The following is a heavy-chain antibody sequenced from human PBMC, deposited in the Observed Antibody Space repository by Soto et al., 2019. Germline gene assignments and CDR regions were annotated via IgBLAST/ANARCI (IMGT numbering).Heavy chain of an antibody. Sequence: QVQLQQWGAGLLKPSETLSLTCAVSGGSFSDFYWTWIRQLPGKGLEWIGEINHIGYTNYNPSLARRVALSVDTSKNPFSLNLRSVTAADTAVYYCGPRGAVAPRGYWGQGTLVTVSS. CDR3: GPRGAVAPRGY. CDR1: GGSFSDFY. D-gene: IGHD2-15*01. CDR2: INHIGYT. V-gene: IGHV4-34*02. J-gene: IGHJ4*02.